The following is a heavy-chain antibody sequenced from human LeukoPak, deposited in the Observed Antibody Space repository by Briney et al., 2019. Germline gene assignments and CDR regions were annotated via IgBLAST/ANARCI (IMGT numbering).Heavy chain of an antibody. Sequence: PGGSLRLSCAASGFTVSSNYMSWVRQAPGKGLEGVSVIYSGGSTYYADSVKGRFTISRDNSKNTLYLQMNSLRAEDTAVYYCARGGDDFWSGYHTGRSDYWGQGTLVTVSS. J-gene: IGHJ4*02. CDR2: IYSGGST. V-gene: IGHV3-66*02. CDR1: GFTVSSNY. CDR3: ARGGDDFWSGYHTGRSDY. D-gene: IGHD3-3*01.